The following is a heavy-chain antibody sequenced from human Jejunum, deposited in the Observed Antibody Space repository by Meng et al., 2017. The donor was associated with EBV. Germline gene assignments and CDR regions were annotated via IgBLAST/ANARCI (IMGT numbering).Heavy chain of an antibody. CDR3: ARGGEPDY. D-gene: IGHD3-10*01. CDR1: GFSVKNNY. Sequence: QSVESVGNFVQHGGSRSLFCAASGFSVKNNYMSWVRQAPGKGLEWVSVIYSGGNPYYADSVKGRFTISRDDSKNTVFLQMNSLRAEDTAVYYCARGGEPDYWGQGTLVTIFS. CDR2: IYSGGNP. V-gene: IGHV3-53*01. J-gene: IGHJ4*02.